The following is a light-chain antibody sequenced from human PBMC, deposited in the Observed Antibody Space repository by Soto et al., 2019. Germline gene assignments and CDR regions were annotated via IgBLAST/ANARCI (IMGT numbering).Light chain of an antibody. Sequence: EIVMTQSPVTLSVSPGGRATLSCRASQIISDTLAWYQQKPGQAPRLLIHGASTRAPGFPARFSGSGSGTDFTLTISSLQSEDFAVYYCQQYNNWPWTFGQGTKGGYQ. CDR3: QQYNNWPWT. CDR2: GAS. CDR1: QIISDT. V-gene: IGKV3-15*01. J-gene: IGKJ1*01.